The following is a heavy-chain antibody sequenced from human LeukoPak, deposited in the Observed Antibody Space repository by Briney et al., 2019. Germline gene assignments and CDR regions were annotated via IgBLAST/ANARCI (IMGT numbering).Heavy chain of an antibody. V-gene: IGHV4-4*07. D-gene: IGHD2-21*02. J-gene: IGHJ4*02. Sequence: SETLSLTCTVSGGSISSYYGSWIPQPAGKGLEWIGRIYTSGSTNYNPSLKSRVTMSVDTSKNQFSLKMSSVTAADTAVYYCARAYCGGDCYLDYWGQGTLVTVSS. CDR3: ARAYCGGDCYLDY. CDR1: GGSISSYY. CDR2: IYTSGST.